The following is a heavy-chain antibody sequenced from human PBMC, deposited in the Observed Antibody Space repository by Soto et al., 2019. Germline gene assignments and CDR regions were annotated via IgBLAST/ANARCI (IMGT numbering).Heavy chain of an antibody. CDR2: IKQDGSEK. CDR3: ARDTRYDSSGYYYSNSNAFDI. D-gene: IGHD3-22*01. J-gene: IGHJ3*02. Sequence: GGSLRLSCAASGFTFSSYWMSWVRQAPGKGLEWVANIKQDGSEKYYVDSVKGRFTISRDNAKNSLYLQMNSLRAEDTAVYYCARDTRYDSSGYYYSNSNAFDIWGQGTMVTVSS. CDR1: GFTFSSYW. V-gene: IGHV3-7*01.